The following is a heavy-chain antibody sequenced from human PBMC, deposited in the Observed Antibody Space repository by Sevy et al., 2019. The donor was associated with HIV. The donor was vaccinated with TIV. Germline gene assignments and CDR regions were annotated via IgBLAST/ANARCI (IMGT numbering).Heavy chain of an antibody. V-gene: IGHV1-2*06. J-gene: IGHJ3*02. CDR1: GYTFTGYY. D-gene: IGHD3-10*01. CDR3: ARVITMIRGEPSAFDI. Sequence: ASVKVSCKASGYTFTGYYMHWVRQAPGQGLEWMGRINPNSGGTNYAQKFQGRVTMTRDTSISTAYMELSRLRSDDTAGYYCARVITMIRGEPSAFDIWGQGTMVTVSS. CDR2: INPNSGGT.